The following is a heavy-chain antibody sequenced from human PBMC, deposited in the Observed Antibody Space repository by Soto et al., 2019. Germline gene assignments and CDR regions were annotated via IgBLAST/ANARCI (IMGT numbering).Heavy chain of an antibody. CDR3: ASTPLDYNWNVRPFDY. V-gene: IGHV3-48*03. CDR1: GFTFSSYE. D-gene: IGHD1-20*01. Sequence: PVGSLRLSCAASGFTFSSYEMNWVRQAPGKGLEWVSYISSSGSTIYYADSVKGRFTISRDNAKNSLYLQMNSLRAEDTAVYYCASTPLDYNWNVRPFDYWGQGTLVTVSS. J-gene: IGHJ4*02. CDR2: ISSSGSTI.